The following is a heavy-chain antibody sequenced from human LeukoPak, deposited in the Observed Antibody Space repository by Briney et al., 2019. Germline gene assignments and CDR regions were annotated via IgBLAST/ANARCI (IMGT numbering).Heavy chain of an antibody. CDR2: ISSSGTTI. V-gene: IGHV3-48*03. CDR1: GFTFSSYE. CDR3: ARVKTTVNTLDY. Sequence: GGSLRLSCAASGFTFSSYEMNWVRQAPGKGLEGVSYISSSGTTIYYADSVKGRFTISRDNAKNSLYLQMNSLRAEDTAVYYCARVKTTVNTLDYWGQGTLVTVSS. D-gene: IGHD4-17*01. J-gene: IGHJ4*02.